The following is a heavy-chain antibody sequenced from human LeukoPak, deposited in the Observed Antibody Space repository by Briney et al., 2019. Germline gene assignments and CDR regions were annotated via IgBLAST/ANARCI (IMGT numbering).Heavy chain of an antibody. D-gene: IGHD4-17*01. V-gene: IGHV3-66*03. CDR3: ARDRAVTQDWVEFDP. CDR2: IRDSGET. J-gene: IGHJ5*02. CDR1: GFSVSNYY. Sequence: PGGSLRLSCAGSGFSVSNYYMSWVPQAPGKGLEWVSLIRDSGETFYADSVKGRFTISRDNSKNTMYLQMNRLRVEDTAVYFCARDRAVTQDWVEFDPWGQGTLVTVSS.